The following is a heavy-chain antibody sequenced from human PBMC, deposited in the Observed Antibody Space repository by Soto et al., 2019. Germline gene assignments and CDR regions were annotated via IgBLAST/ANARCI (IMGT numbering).Heavy chain of an antibody. CDR2: ISSSSGYI. J-gene: IGHJ6*02. D-gene: IGHD1-1*01. CDR1: GFTFSSYS. Sequence: EVQLVESGGGLVKPGGSLRLSCAASGFTFSSYSMNWVRQAPGKGLEWVSSISSSSGYIYYADSVKGRFTISRDNAKNSLYLQMNSLRAEDTAVYYCARDLDPAYYYGMDVWGRGTTVTVSS. V-gene: IGHV3-21*01. CDR3: ARDLDPAYYYGMDV.